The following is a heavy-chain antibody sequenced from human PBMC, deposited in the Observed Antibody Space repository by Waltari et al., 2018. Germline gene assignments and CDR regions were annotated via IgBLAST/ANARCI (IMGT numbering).Heavy chain of an antibody. CDR3: ARDRRPTMILGSGAFDI. CDR2: ITSDGTHT. CDR1: GFTVSYYN. J-gene: IGHJ3*02. V-gene: IGHV3-21*01. Sequence: EVRLVESGGGLVRPGESLRLYCAASGFTVSYYNMNWVRQAPGKGPEWISFITSDGTHTTYADSMRGRLTISRDNAKNSLFLQINSLRADDTAVYYCARDRRPTMILGSGAFDIWGQGTVVNVSS. D-gene: IGHD3-22*01.